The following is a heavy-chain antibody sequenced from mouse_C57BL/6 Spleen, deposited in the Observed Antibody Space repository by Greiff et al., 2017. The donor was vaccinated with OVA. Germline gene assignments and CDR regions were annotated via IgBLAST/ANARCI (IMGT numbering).Heavy chain of an antibody. CDR2: ISNLAYSI. CDR3: ARRGDYDEGFDY. CDR1: GFTFSDYG. J-gene: IGHJ2*01. D-gene: IGHD2-4*01. V-gene: IGHV5-15*01. Sequence: EVKVVESGGGLVQPGGSLKLSCAASGFTFSDYGMAWVRQAPRKGPEWVAFISNLAYSIYYADTVTGRFTISRENAKNTLYLEMSSLRSEDTAMYYCARRGDYDEGFDYWGQGTTLTVSS.